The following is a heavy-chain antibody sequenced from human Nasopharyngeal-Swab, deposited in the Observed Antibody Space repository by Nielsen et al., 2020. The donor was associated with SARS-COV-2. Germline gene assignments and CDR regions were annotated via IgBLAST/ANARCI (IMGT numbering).Heavy chain of an antibody. V-gene: IGHV1-18*01. Sequence: WGRQAPGQGLEWMGWISAYNGNTNYAQQLQGRVTLTTDTSTSTAYMDLMSLRSDDTAVYYCARGRDPGYWGQGTLVTVSS. D-gene: IGHD2-15*01. CDR2: ISAYNGNT. CDR3: ARGRDPGY. J-gene: IGHJ4*02.